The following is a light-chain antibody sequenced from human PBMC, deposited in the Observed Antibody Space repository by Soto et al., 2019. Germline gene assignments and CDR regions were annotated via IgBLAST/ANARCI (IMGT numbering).Light chain of an antibody. CDR2: GAS. J-gene: IGKJ4*01. CDR1: QSVSSSY. V-gene: IGKV3-20*01. Sequence: EIVLTQSPGTLSLSPGERATLSCRASQSVSSSYLAWYQQKPGQAPRLLIYGASSRATGIPDRFSGSGSGTDFTLNFSRLEPEDFAVYYCQQYGSSPLTFGGGTKVDIK. CDR3: QQYGSSPLT.